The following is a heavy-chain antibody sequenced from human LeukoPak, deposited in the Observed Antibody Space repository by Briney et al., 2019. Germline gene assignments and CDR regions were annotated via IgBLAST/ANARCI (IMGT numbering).Heavy chain of an antibody. V-gene: IGHV5-51*01. Sequence: GESLKISCKGSGYSFTSYWIAWVRQMPGKGLEWMGIIFPGDSDTRYSPSFRGQVTISADKSISTAYLQWTSLKASDSAMYYCARHSYYGSGSNGYFDLWGRGTLVTVSS. CDR1: GYSFTSYW. D-gene: IGHD3-10*01. CDR2: IFPGDSDT. J-gene: IGHJ2*01. CDR3: ARHSYYGSGSNGYFDL.